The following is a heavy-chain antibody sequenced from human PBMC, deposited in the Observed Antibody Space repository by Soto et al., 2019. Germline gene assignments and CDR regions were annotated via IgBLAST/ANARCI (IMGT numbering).Heavy chain of an antibody. V-gene: IGHV3-30*02. CDR1: GFIFSNNG. J-gene: IGHJ4*02. CDR2: MSYDGSDT. D-gene: IGHD3-10*02. CDR3: TIVRVADSALDH. Sequence: GGTLRLSCVGSGFIFSNNGMHWVRQTPGKGLEWVAFMSYDGSDTFYADSVKGRFTISRDNSKNTLSLHMSNLRAEDAAMYYCTIVRVADSALDHWGQGTLVTVSS.